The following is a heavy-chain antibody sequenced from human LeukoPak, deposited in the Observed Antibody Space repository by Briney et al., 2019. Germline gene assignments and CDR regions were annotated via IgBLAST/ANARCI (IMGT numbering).Heavy chain of an antibody. CDR2: IYYSGST. V-gene: IGHV4-59*01. CDR1: GGSISSYY. D-gene: IGHD1-1*01. CDR3: ARVSAAWNLFAFDI. Sequence: SETLSLTCTVSGGSISSYYWSWIRQPPGKGLEWIGYIYYSGSTNYNPSLKSRVTISVDTSKNQFSLKLSFVTAADTAVYYCARVSAAWNLFAFDIWGQGTMVTVSS. J-gene: IGHJ3*02.